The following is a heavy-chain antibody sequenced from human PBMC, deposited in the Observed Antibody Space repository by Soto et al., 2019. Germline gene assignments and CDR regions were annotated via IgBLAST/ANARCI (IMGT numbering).Heavy chain of an antibody. CDR3: ASHQSSITIFGPGLYYGMDV. V-gene: IGHV3-33*01. CDR1: GFTFSSYG. J-gene: IGHJ6*02. Sequence: PGGSLRLSCAASGFTFSSYGLHWVRQAPGKGLEWVAIIWYDGSNKYYADSVKGRFTISRDNSKNTLYLQMNSLRAEDTAVYYCASHQSSITIFGPGLYYGMDVWGQGTTVTVSS. D-gene: IGHD3-3*01. CDR2: IWYDGSNK.